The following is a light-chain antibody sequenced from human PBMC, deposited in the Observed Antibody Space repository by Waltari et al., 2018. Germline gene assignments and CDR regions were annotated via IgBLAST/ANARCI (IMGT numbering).Light chain of an antibody. CDR1: NIVSKN. CDR2: RDS. CDR3: QVWDSSTWV. V-gene: IGLV3-9*01. Sequence: SYEVTQPLSVSVALGQTARITYGGNNIVSKNVHWYLQKPGQAPVLLIYRDSNRPSGIPERFSGSNSGNTATLTISRAQAGDEADYYCQVWDSSTWVFGGGTKLTVL. J-gene: IGLJ3*02.